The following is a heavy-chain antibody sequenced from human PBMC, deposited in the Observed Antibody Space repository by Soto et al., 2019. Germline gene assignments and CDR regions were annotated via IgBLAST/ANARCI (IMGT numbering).Heavy chain of an antibody. D-gene: IGHD2-2*01. CDR3: ARAGVVVPAATIDY. V-gene: IGHV3-33*01. J-gene: IGHJ4*02. CDR2: LWYDGSNK. CDR1: GFTFSSYG. Sequence: QVQLVESGGGVVQPGRSLRLSCAASGFTFSSYGMHWVRQAPGKGLEWVAVLWYDGSNKYYADSVKGRFTTSRDNSKNTLYLQINSLRAEDTAVYYCARAGVVVPAATIDYWGQGTLVTVSS.